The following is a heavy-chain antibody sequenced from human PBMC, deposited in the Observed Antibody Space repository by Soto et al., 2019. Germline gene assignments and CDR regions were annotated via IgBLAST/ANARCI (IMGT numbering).Heavy chain of an antibody. V-gene: IGHV3-23*01. CDR1: GITFSNYA. J-gene: IGHJ5*02. Sequence: EVQLLESGGGLVQPGGSLRLSCTASGITFSNYAMSWVRQAPRTGLEWVSSISTRRGRPYYADSVKGRFTISRDNSKNTLYLPMNSLRVEDTAVYYWAKDPDQYEYVCGTYRYIDPWGHGPLFTVSS. CDR2: ISTRRGRP. CDR3: AKDPDQYEYVCGTYRYIDP. D-gene: IGHD3-16*02.